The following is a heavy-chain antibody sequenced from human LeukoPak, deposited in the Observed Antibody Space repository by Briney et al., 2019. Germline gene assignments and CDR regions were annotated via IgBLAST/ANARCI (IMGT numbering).Heavy chain of an antibody. CDR2: IYYSGST. D-gene: IGHD6-13*01. V-gene: IGHV4-31*03. Sequence: SETLSLTCTVSGGSISSGGYYWSWIRQHPGKGLEWIGYIYYSGSTYYNPSLKSRVTISVDTSKNQFSLKLSSVTAADTAVYYCARDTGIAAAGTSHPVWWFDPWGQGTLVTVSS. CDR3: ARDTGIAAAGTSHPVWWFDP. J-gene: IGHJ5*02. CDR1: GGSISSGGYY.